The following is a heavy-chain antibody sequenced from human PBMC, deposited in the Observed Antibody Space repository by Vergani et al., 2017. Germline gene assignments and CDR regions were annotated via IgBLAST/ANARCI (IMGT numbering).Heavy chain of an antibody. Sequence: EVQLVVSGGGLVKPGGSLRLSCAASGFTFSSYSMNWVRQAPGKGLEWVSSISSSSRTIYYADSVKGRFTISRDNAKNSLYLQMNSLRDEDTAVYYCARPVPSRHYFDYWGQGTLVTVSS. CDR2: ISSSSRTI. J-gene: IGHJ4*02. V-gene: IGHV3-48*02. CDR3: ARPVPSRHYFDY. CDR1: GFTFSSYS.